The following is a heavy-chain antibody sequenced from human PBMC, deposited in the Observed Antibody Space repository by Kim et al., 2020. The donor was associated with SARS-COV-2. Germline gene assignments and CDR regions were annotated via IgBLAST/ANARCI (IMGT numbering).Heavy chain of an antibody. D-gene: IGHD1-26*01. J-gene: IGHJ6*03. CDR2: ISSSSTYI. CDR1: GFTFNTYS. CDR3: ARDGLGASNYYYYYMDV. V-gene: IGHV3-21*01. Sequence: GGSLRLSCAASGFTFNTYSMNWVRQAPGKGLEWVSSISSSSTYIYYADSAKGRFTISRDAAKNSLYLQMNNLRAEDTAVYYCARDGLGASNYYYYYMDVWGKGTTVTVSS.